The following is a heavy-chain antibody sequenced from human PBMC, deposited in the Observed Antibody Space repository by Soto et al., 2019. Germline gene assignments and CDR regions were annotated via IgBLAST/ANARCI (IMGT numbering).Heavy chain of an antibody. CDR2: ISYDGSNK. Sequence: QVQLVESGGGVVQPGRSLRLSCAASGFTFSSYGMHWVRQAPGKGLEWVAVISYDGSNKYYADSVKGRFTISRDNSKNTLYLQMNSLRAEDTAVYYCAREYYYDSSGYSTPSFDYWGQGTLVTVSS. CDR3: AREYYYDSSGYSTPSFDY. V-gene: IGHV3-30*03. CDR1: GFTFSSYG. J-gene: IGHJ4*02. D-gene: IGHD3-22*01.